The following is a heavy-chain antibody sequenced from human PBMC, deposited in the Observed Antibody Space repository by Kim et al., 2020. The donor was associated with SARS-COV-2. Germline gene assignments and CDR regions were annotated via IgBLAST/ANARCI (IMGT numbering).Heavy chain of an antibody. CDR2: INPSGGST. V-gene: IGHV1-46*01. CDR3: ARDEAAAGSLHYYYYMDV. J-gene: IGHJ6*03. Sequence: ASVKVSCKASGYTFTSYYMHWVRQAPGQGLEWMGIINPSGGSTSYAQKFRGRVTMTRDTSTSTVYMELSSLRSEDTAVYYCARDEAAAGSLHYYYYMDVWGKGTTVTVSS. D-gene: IGHD6-13*01. CDR1: GYTFTSYY.